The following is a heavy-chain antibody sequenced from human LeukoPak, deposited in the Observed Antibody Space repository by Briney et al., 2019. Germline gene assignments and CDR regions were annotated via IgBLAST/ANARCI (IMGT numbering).Heavy chain of an antibody. D-gene: IGHD6-13*01. CDR2: ISWNSGSI. CDR3: AKATLISSSWYYGMDV. Sequence: GGSLRLSCAASGFTFDDYAMHWVRQAPGKGLEWVSGISWNSGSIGYADSVKGRFTISRDNAKNSLYLQMNSLRPEDTALYYCAKATLISSSWYYGMDVWGQGTTVTVSS. CDR1: GFTFDDYA. V-gene: IGHV3-9*01. J-gene: IGHJ6*02.